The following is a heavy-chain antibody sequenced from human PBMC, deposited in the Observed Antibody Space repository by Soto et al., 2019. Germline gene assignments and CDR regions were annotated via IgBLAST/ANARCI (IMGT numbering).Heavy chain of an antibody. CDR1: GVSFSSNRAA. J-gene: IGHJ3*02. CDR3: ARAKAVDGNGARVFDI. Sequence: PSQALSRTCSSSGVSFSSNRAACNWIRQSPSRGLEWLGRTYYRSKWYNDYAVSVKSRITVNPDTSKNQFSLQLNSVTPEDTAVYYCARAKAVDGNGARVFDIWGQGTMVTVSS. D-gene: IGHD6-19*01. V-gene: IGHV6-1*01. CDR2: TYYRSKWYN.